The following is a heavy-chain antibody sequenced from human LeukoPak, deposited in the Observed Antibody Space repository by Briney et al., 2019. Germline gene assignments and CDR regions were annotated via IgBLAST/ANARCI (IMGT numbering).Heavy chain of an antibody. CDR2: INTDGSST. CDR1: GFTFSSYW. J-gene: IGHJ4*02. V-gene: IGHV3-74*01. Sequence: GGSLRLSCAASGFTFSSYWMHWVRQAPGKGLVWVSRINTDGSSTSYADSVKGRFTISRDNAKDTLYLQMNSLRVEDTAVYYCARGWSPPNLFDYWGQGTLVTVSS. D-gene: IGHD1-14*01. CDR3: ARGWSPPNLFDY.